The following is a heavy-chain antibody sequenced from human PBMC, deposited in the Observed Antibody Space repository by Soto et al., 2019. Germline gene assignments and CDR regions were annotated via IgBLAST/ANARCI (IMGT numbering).Heavy chain of an antibody. Sequence: SETLSLTCTVSGGSISSSSYYWGWIRXPPGKGLEWIGSIYYSGSTYYSPSLKSRVTISVDTSKNQFSLKLSSVTAADTAVYYCARLPGYSRLLWFGEDNNYGMDVWGQGTTVTVYS. V-gene: IGHV4-39*01. CDR1: GGSISSSSYY. D-gene: IGHD3-10*01. CDR2: IYYSGST. J-gene: IGHJ6*02. CDR3: ARLPGYSRLLWFGEDNNYGMDV.